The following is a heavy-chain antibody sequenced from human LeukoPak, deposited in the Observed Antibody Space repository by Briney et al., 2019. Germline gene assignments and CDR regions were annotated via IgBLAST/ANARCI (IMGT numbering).Heavy chain of an antibody. D-gene: IGHD3-3*01. CDR3: ARAPYYDFWSGYSKYYFDY. V-gene: IGHV1-8*01. CDR1: GYTFTSYD. Sequence: ASVKVSCKASGYTFTSYDINWVRQATGQGLEWMGWMNPNSGNTGYAQKFQGRVTMTRNTSISTAYMELSSLRSEDTAVYYCARAPYYDFWSGYSKYYFDYWGQGTLVTVSS. J-gene: IGHJ4*02. CDR2: MNPNSGNT.